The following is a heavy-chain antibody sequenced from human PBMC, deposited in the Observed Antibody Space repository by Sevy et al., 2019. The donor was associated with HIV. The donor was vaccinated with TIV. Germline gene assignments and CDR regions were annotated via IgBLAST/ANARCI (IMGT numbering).Heavy chain of an antibody. CDR3: GSDGGLTTTSSRLYFDS. CDR2: ISSSSNSI. CDR1: GFIFSKYS. V-gene: IGHV3-21*01. D-gene: IGHD1-26*01. Sequence: GGSLRLSCAASGFIFSKYSMNWVRQAPGKGLEWVSTISSSSNSIYYEESVKGRFTISRDNAKNSLYLQMGSLRADDTAVYYCGSDGGLTTTSSRLYFDSWGQGTLVTVSS. J-gene: IGHJ4*02.